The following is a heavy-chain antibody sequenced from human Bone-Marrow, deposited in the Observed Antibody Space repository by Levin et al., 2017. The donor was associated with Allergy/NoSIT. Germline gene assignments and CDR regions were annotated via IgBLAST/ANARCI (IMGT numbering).Heavy chain of an antibody. CDR1: GFTFSSYE. D-gene: IGHD1-26*01. J-gene: IGHJ3*02. V-gene: IGHV3-48*03. CDR2: ISSSGSTI. CDR3: ASGHSGSVRGGAFDS. Sequence: GGSLRLSCAASGFTFSSYEMNWVRQAPGKGLEWVSYISSSGSTIYYADSVKGRFTISRDNAKNSLYLQMNSLRAGDTAVYYCASGHSGSVRGGAFDSWGQGTMVTVSS.